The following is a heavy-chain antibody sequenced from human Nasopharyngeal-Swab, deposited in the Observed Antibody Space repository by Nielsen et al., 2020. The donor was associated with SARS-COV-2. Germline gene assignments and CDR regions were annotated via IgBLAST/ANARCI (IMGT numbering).Heavy chain of an antibody. Sequence: ASVKVSCKASGYTFTGYYLHWMRQAPGQGPEWMGWINPKTGGTDYAQKFQGRVTMTRDTSISTAYMEVSRLRSDDTAVYFCARALGTLAAVESPGFFWFDPWGQGTLVTVSS. CDR1: GYTFTGYY. D-gene: IGHD6-13*01. J-gene: IGHJ5*02. V-gene: IGHV1-2*02. CDR3: ARALGTLAAVESPGFFWFDP. CDR2: INPKTGGT.